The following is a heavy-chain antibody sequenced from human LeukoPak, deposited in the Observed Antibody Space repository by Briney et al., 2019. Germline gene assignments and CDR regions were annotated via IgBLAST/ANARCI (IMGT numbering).Heavy chain of an antibody. J-gene: IGHJ5*02. D-gene: IGHD3-3*01. CDR2: IYYSGST. V-gene: IGHV4-59*01. CDR1: GGSISSYY. CDR3: ARGGLRNLAFWFDP. Sequence: RPSETLSLTCTVSGGSISSYYWSWIRQPPGKGLEWIGYIYYSGSTNYNPSLKSRVTISVDTSKNQFSLKLSSVTAADTAVYYCARGGLRNLAFWFDPWGQGTLVTVSS.